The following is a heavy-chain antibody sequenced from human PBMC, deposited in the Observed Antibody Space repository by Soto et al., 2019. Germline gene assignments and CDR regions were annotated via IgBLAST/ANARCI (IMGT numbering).Heavy chain of an antibody. J-gene: IGHJ5*02. V-gene: IGHV2-5*02. CDR3: AESWSGRGWFDP. CDR2: IYWDDDK. CDR1: GFSLSTSGVG. Sequence: QITLKESGPTLVKPTQTPTLTCTFSGFSLSTSGVGVGWIRQPPGKALEWLALIYWDDDKRYSPSLRSRLTITKDTSKNQVVLTMTDMDPVDTATYYCAESWSGRGWFDPWGQGTLVTVSS.